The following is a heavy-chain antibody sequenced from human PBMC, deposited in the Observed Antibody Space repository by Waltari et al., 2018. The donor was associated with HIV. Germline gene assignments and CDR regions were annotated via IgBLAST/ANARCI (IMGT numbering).Heavy chain of an antibody. D-gene: IGHD3-22*01. V-gene: IGHV3-30*18. J-gene: IGHJ4*02. CDR2: ISYDGSNK. CDR3: AKDPYYYDSSGYADYFDY. CDR1: GFTFSSYG. Sequence: QVQLVESGGGVVQPGRSLRLSCAASGFTFSSYGMHWVRQAPGKGLEWVAVISYDGSNKYYADSVKGRFTISRDNSKNTLYLQMNSLRAEDTAVYYCAKDPYYYDSSGYADYFDYRGQGTLVTVSS.